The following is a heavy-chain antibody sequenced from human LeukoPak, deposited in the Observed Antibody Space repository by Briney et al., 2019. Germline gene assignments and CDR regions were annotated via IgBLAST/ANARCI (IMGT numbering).Heavy chain of an antibody. CDR3: AKGVWVVRGVIGDGFDI. CDR1: GFTFSSYG. J-gene: IGHJ3*02. CDR2: ISYDGSNK. V-gene: IGHV3-30*18. D-gene: IGHD3-10*01. Sequence: GRSLRLSCAASGFTFSSYGMHWVRQAPGKGLEWVAVISYDGSNKFYADSVKGRFTISRDNAKNTLYLQMSSLRAEDTAVYYCAKGVWVVRGVIGDGFDIWGQGTKVTVSS.